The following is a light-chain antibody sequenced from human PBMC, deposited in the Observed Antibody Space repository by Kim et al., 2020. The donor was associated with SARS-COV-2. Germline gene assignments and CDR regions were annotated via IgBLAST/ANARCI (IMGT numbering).Light chain of an antibody. Sequence: VALGQTARITCGGNNIGTKNVHWFQQKPGQAPVLVIYRDRKRPSGIPERFSGSNSGNTATLTISRAQPGDEADYYCQVWDSSTGVFGGGTQLTVL. J-gene: IGLJ3*02. CDR2: RDR. CDR3: QVWDSSTGV. CDR1: NIGTKN. V-gene: IGLV3-9*01.